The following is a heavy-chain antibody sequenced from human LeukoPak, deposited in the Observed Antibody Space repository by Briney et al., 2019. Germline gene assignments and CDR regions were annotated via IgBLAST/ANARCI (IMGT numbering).Heavy chain of an antibody. CDR1: GGSISSDTW. CDR3: ATRNYYDSTGYYNY. D-gene: IGHD3-22*01. J-gene: IGHJ4*02. Sequence: SGTLSLTCAVSGGSISSDTWWTWVRQPPGKGLEWIGEIYHRGATNYNPSLKSRVTISLDKSKNRFSLKLSSVTAADTAVYYCATRNYYDSTGYYNYWGQGTLVTVSS. V-gene: IGHV4-4*02. CDR2: IYHRGAT.